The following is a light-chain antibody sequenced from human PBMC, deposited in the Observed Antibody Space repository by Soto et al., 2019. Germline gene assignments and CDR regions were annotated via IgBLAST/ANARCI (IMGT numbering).Light chain of an antibody. CDR1: SSNIGNNY. Sequence: QSALTQPPSVSAAPGQKVTISCSGSSSNIGNNYVSWYQQLPGTAPKLLIYENNKRPSGIPDRFSGSKSGTSATLGITGLQTGDEADYYCGTWDSSLSAFYVFGTGTKSPS. CDR3: GTWDSSLSAFYV. J-gene: IGLJ1*01. V-gene: IGLV1-51*02. CDR2: ENN.